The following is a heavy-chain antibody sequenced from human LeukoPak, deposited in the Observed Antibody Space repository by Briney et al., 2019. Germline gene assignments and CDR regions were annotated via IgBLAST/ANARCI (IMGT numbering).Heavy chain of an antibody. V-gene: IGHV3-23*01. CDR1: GFTFSSYA. D-gene: IGHD3-3*01. CDR3: AKDDRGITIFGVVVNPSDY. CDR2: ISGSGGST. J-gene: IGHJ4*02. Sequence: PGGSLRLSCAASGFTFSSYAMSWVRQAPGKGLEWVSAISGSGGSTYYADSVKGRFTISRDDSKNTLYLQMNSLRAEDTAVYYCAKDDRGITIFGVVVNPSDYWGQGTLVTVSS.